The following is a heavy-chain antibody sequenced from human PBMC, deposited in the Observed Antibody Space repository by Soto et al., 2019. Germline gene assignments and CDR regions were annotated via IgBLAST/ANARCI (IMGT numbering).Heavy chain of an antibody. V-gene: IGHV3-74*01. CDR1: GFTFSSYW. CDR3: ARDGLRYSSGWYLVNYYYYGMDV. D-gene: IGHD6-19*01. J-gene: IGHJ6*02. CDR2: INSDGSST. Sequence: GGSLRLSCAASGFTFSSYWMHWVRQAPGKGLVWVSRINSDGSSTSYADSVKGRFTISRDNAKNTLYLHMNSLRAEDTAVYYCARDGLRYSSGWYLVNYYYYGMDVWGQGTTVTVSS.